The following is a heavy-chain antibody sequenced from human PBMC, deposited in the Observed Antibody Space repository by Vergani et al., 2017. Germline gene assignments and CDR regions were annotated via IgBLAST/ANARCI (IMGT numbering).Heavy chain of an antibody. CDR3: AREGVTSMVRGVLSSTEVDP. CDR1: GYAFTSYH. CDR2: INPSGGYT. D-gene: IGHD3-10*01. J-gene: IGHJ5*02. V-gene: IGHV1-46*03. Sequence: QVHLVQSGAEVKKPGASVKVSCKASGYAFTSYHMHWVRQAPGQGLEWMGIINPSGGYTRYSQKFQGRVTMTRDTSTSTVFMELSSLRSEDTAVYYCAREGVTSMVRGVLSSTEVDPWVQGTLVIVSS.